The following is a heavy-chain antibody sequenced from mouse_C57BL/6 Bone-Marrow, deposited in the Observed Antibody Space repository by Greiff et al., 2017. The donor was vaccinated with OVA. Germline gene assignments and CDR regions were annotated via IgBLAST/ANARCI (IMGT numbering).Heavy chain of an antibody. J-gene: IGHJ2*01. CDR1: GFNIKDYY. V-gene: IGHV14-2*01. D-gene: IGHD1-1*02. CDR2: IDPEDGET. CDR3: ARKGGFDY. Sequence: VQLQQSGAELVKPGASVKLSCTASGFNIKDYYMHWVKQRTEQGLEWIGRIDPEDGETKYAPQFQGKAPITADTSSNTAYLQLSSLTSEDTAVYYCARKGGFDYWGQGTTRTVSS.